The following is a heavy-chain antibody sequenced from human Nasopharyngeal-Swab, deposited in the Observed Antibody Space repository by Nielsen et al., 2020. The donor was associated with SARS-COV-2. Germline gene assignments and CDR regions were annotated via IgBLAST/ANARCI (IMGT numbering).Heavy chain of an antibody. CDR3: ARDGLDYDFWSAYFMDV. CDR2: ISSSSSYI. Sequence: GESLPLSCASSGFTFYNYNFNWVRQAPGKGLEWVSSISSSSSYIYYADSVKGRFTISRDNAKNSLYLQMNSLRAEDTAVYYCARDGLDYDFWSAYFMDVWGQGTTVTVSS. V-gene: IGHV3-21*01. D-gene: IGHD3-3*01. J-gene: IGHJ6*02. CDR1: GFTFYNYN.